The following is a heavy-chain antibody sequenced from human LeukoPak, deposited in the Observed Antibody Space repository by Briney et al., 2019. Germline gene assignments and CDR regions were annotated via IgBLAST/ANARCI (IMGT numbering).Heavy chain of an antibody. J-gene: IGHJ4*02. D-gene: IGHD3-10*02. CDR1: GFAFSTFA. Sequence: PGGSLRLSCAASGFAFSTFAMSWVRQVPGKGPAWVATISCGTYYARPVKGRFTISRDDSKNTFFVQTNSLRVEDTAIYDCARLLFVDPLPVAFDSWGQGTLVTVSS. CDR3: ARLLFVDPLPVAFDS. V-gene: IGHV3-23*01. CDR2: ISCGT.